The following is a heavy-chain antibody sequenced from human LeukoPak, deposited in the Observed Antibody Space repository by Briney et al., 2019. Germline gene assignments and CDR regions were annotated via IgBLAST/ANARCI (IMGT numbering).Heavy chain of an antibody. V-gene: IGHV4-59*08. CDR1: GASISSYY. D-gene: IGHD3-3*01. Sequence: PSETLSLTCTVSGASISSYYWTWIRQPPGKGLEWIGIIYHSGRTDYNPSLKSRVTISEDTSKNQFSLKLSSVTAADTAVYYCARAFRGIFGVFEAFDIWGQGTMVTVSS. J-gene: IGHJ3*02. CDR2: IYHSGRT. CDR3: ARAFRGIFGVFEAFDI.